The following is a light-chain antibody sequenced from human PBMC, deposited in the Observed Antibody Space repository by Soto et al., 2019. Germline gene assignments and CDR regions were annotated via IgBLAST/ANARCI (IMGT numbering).Light chain of an antibody. V-gene: IGKV3-20*01. CDR2: NSS. CDR1: QSVRSNY. CDR3: QQYRDLPQT. Sequence: EIVLTQSPGTLSLSPGERATLSCRASQSVRSNYLAWYQQKPGQAPRLLIYNSSTRATGIPDRFSGSGSGTDFNLTISRLEPEDFALYYGQQYRDLPQTFGQGTQVEIK. J-gene: IGKJ1*01.